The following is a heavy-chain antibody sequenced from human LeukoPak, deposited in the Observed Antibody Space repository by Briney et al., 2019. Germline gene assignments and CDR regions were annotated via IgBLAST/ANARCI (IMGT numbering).Heavy chain of an antibody. V-gene: IGHV3-66*01. Sequence: GGSLTLSCAASGFTVSSNYMSWVRQAPGKGLEWVSVIYSGGSTYYADSVKGRFTISRDNSKNTLYLQMNDLRAEDTAVYYCARDSRRILPSDWGQGTLVTVSS. CDR2: IYSGGST. CDR3: ARDSRRILPSD. J-gene: IGHJ4*02. CDR1: GFTVSSNY. D-gene: IGHD2-15*01.